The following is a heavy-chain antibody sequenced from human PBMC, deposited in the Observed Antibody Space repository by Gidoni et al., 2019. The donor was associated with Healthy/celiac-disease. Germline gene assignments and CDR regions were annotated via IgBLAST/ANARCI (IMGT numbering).Heavy chain of an antibody. D-gene: IGHD6-19*01. CDR1: RGSISSSSYY. CDR2: IHYSWRT. J-gene: IGHJ4*02. Sequence: QLQLQESGPGLVTPSETLSLTCPVSRGSISSSSYYCGWIRQPPGKGLEWIGSIHYSWRTYYNPSLKSRVTISVDTSKNQFSLKLSSVTAADTAVYYCARRSRRGYSSGWYFDYWGQGTLVTVSS. CDR3: ARRSRRGYSSGWYFDY. V-gene: IGHV4-39*01.